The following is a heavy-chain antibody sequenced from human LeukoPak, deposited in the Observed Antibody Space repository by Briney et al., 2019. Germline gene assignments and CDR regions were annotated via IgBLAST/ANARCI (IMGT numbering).Heavy chain of an antibody. CDR2: IRSDGSHK. D-gene: IGHD2-15*01. J-gene: IGHJ4*02. V-gene: IGHV3-30*02. CDR3: APRVVGSAPFDY. Sequence: GGSLRLSCAASGFTFSSYGMHWVRQAPGKGLEWVAFIRSDGSHKYYADSVKGRFTISRDNSKNTLYLQMNNLRAEDTAVYYCAPRVVGSAPFDYWGQGTLVTVSS. CDR1: GFTFSSYG.